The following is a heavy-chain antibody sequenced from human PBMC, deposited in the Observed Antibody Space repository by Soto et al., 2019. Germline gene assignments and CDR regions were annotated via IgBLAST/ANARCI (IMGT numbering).Heavy chain of an antibody. CDR2: IKSKTDGGTA. Sequence: EVQLVESGGGLVKPGGSLRLSCAASGFTFSNAWMNWVRQAPGKGLEWVGRIKSKTDGGTADYAAPVKGRFTISRDDSQDTLYLQMDNLITEDTAVYYCTTQNCSGGSCYSGYYYYGLDVWGQGTTVSVSS. CDR3: TTQNCSGGSCYSGYYYYGLDV. D-gene: IGHD2-15*01. CDR1: GFTFSNAW. V-gene: IGHV3-15*07. J-gene: IGHJ6*02.